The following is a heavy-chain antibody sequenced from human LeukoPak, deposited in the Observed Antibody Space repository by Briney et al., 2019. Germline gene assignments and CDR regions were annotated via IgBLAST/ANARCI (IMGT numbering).Heavy chain of an antibody. CDR1: EFTFSRSW. CDR2: INQDGSEK. CDR3: ASAPPTSVCYYFDF. D-gene: IGHD5/OR15-5a*01. J-gene: IGHJ4*02. Sequence: PGGSLRLSCAASEFTFSRSWMTWVRQASGKGLEWVANINQDGSEKYYVDSVKGRFTISRDNAKNSLCLQMNSLTVEDTAVYFCASAPPTSVCYYFDFWGQGTLVTVSS. V-gene: IGHV3-7*01.